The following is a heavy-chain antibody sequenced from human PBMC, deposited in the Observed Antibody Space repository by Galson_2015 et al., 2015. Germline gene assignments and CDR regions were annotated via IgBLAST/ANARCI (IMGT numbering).Heavy chain of an antibody. CDR2: IYYSGST. Sequence: GSISSYYWSWIRQPPGKGLEWIGYIYYSGSTNYNPSLKSRVTISVDTSKNQFSLKLSSVTAADTAVYYCARVPYYYDSSGYTTGWFDPWGQGTLVTVSS. CDR1: GSISSYY. V-gene: IGHV4-59*01. CDR3: ARVPYYYDSSGYTTGWFDP. J-gene: IGHJ5*02. D-gene: IGHD3-22*01.